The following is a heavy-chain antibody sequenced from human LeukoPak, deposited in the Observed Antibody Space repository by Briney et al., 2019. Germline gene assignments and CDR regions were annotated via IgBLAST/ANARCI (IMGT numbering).Heavy chain of an antibody. CDR2: IYPGDSDT. CDR3: ARPGSSWGFDY. J-gene: IGHJ4*02. V-gene: IGHV5-51*01. CDR1: W. D-gene: IGHD6-13*01. Sequence: WIGWVRQMPGKGLEWMGIIYPGDSDTRDSPSFQGHVTISADKSISTAYLQWSSLKASDTAMYHCARPGSSWGFDYWGQGTLVTVSS.